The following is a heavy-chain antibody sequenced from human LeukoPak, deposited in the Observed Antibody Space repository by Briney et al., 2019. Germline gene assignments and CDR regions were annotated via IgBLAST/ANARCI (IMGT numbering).Heavy chain of an antibody. V-gene: IGHV1-2*02. Sequence: ASVTDSCKASGYTFTGYYMHWVRQAPGQGLEWMGWINPNSGGTNYAQKFQGRDTMTRDTSISTAYMELSRLRSDDTAVYYCARDLRGELSLEYNWFDPWGQGTLVTVSS. D-gene: IGHD3-16*02. CDR2: INPNSGGT. J-gene: IGHJ5*02. CDR1: GYTFTGYY. CDR3: ARDLRGELSLEYNWFDP.